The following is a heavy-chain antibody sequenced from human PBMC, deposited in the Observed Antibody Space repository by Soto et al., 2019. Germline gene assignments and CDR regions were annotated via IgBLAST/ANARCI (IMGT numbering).Heavy chain of an antibody. D-gene: IGHD4-4*01. CDR1: GGSISSYY. CDR2: IYTSGST. J-gene: IGHJ4*02. Sequence: QVQLQESGPGLVKPSETLSLTCTVSGGSISSYYWSWIRQPAGKGMEWIGRIYTSGSTNYNPSLKRRVPMSVATYSNQFALKLSSVNVSDTAVYSCAIDGGNLDYWGQGPMVTVSS. V-gene: IGHV4-4*07. CDR3: AIDGGNLDY.